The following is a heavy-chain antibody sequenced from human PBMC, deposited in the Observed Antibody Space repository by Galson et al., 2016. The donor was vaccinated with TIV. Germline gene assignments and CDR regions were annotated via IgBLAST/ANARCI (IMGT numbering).Heavy chain of an antibody. CDR1: GSRFTHHW. J-gene: IGHJ4*02. CDR3: ARLEGYDDSASDY. V-gene: IGHV5-51*01. Sequence: QSGAEVKKPGESLKISCKASGSRFTHHWIGWVRQMPGKGLEWMGVIYPGDSDTRYSPSFQGQVTISADKSSSTAHLQWSSLKASDTAMYYCARLEGYDDSASDYWGQGTLVTVSS. CDR2: IYPGDSDT. D-gene: IGHD3-22*01.